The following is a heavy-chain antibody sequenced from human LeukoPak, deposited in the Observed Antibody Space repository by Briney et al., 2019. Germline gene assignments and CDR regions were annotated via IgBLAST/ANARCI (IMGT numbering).Heavy chain of an antibody. Sequence: AGSLRLSCAASGFTFSSYATSWVRQAPGKGLEWVSATCGSGGSTYYADSVKGRFTISRDNSKNTLYLQMNSLRAEDTAVYYCARDIRDYYDSSGYWSDAFDIWGQGTMVTVSS. J-gene: IGHJ3*02. CDR3: ARDIRDYYDSSGYWSDAFDI. D-gene: IGHD3-22*01. V-gene: IGHV3-23*01. CDR1: GFTFSSYA. CDR2: TCGSGGST.